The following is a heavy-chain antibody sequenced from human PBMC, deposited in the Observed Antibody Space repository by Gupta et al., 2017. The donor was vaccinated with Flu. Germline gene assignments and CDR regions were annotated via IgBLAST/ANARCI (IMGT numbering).Heavy chain of an antibody. CDR3: TRESYFTSEGGGCDK. CDR1: GFALSTHN. J-gene: IGHJ4*02. D-gene: IGHD6-25*01. V-gene: IGHV3-33*01. CDR2: IWLDVRCR. Sequence: VQLVQSGGGVVQPGRSLRLSCTASGFALSTHNIHWVRQAPGKGLEWVTMIWLDVRCRVFVDSAKGRFIVSRDTSRNIVYLKMNSLRPEDTAIYYCTRESYFTSEGGGCDKWGQGSLVTVSS.